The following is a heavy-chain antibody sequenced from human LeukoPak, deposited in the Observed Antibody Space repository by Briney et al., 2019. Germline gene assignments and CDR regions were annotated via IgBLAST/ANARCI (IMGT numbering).Heavy chain of an antibody. CDR1: GGSFSGYY. D-gene: IGHD3-10*01. Sequence: SETLSLTCAVYGGSFSGYYWSWIRQHPGKGLEWIGYIYYSGSTYYNPSLKSRVTISVDTSKNQFSLKLSSVTAADTAVYYCARGESEYYGSGRRLAFFDYWGQGTLVTVSS. CDR3: ARGESEYYGSGRRLAFFDY. V-gene: IGHV4-31*11. CDR2: IYYSGST. J-gene: IGHJ4*02.